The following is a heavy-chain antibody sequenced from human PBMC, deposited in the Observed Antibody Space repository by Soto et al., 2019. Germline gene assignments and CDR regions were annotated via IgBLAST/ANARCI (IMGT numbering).Heavy chain of an antibody. D-gene: IGHD1-26*01. CDR3: ARVISGRYSTAGFDY. Sequence: QVQLQESGPGLVKPSQTLSLTCTVSGGSISSGDNYWSWIRQPPGKGLEWIGYIYYSGSTYYNLSLKSRVTISVDTSKNQFSLKLSSVTAADTAVYYCARVISGRYSTAGFDYWGQGTLFTVSS. J-gene: IGHJ4*02. CDR1: GGSISSGDNY. V-gene: IGHV4-30-4*01. CDR2: IYYSGST.